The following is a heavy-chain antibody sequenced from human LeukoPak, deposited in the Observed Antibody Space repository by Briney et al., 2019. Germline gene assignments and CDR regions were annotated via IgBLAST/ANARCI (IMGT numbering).Heavy chain of an antibody. D-gene: IGHD1-7*01. CDR2: IYYSGST. CDR1: GGSISSYY. J-gene: IGHJ6*03. Sequence: SETLSLTCTVSGGSISSYYWSWIRQPPGKGLEWIGYIYYSGSTNYNPSLKSRVTISVDTSKNQFSLKLSSVTAADTAVYYCARDRRITGTTSYYMDVWGKGTTVTVSS. CDR3: ARDRRITGTTSYYMDV. V-gene: IGHV4-59*12.